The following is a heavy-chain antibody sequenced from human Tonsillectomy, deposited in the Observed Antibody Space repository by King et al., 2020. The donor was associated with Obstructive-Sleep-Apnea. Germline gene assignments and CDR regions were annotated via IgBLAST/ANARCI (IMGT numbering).Heavy chain of an antibody. Sequence: QLVQSGAEVKKPGASVKVSCKASGYTFTSYDINWVRQATGQGLEWMGWMNPNSGNTGYAQKFQGRVTMTRNTSISTAYMELSSLRSEDTAVYYCAKVVKGRGYYSADYWGQGTLVTVSS. CDR2: MNPNSGNT. J-gene: IGHJ4*02. D-gene: IGHD3-22*01. V-gene: IGHV1-8*01. CDR1: GYTFTSYD. CDR3: AKVVKGRGYYSADY.